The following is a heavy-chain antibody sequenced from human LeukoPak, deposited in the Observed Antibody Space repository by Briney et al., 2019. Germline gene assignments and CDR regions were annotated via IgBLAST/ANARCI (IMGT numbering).Heavy chain of an antibody. CDR2: ISSSSSTI. CDR1: GFTFSSYS. J-gene: IGHJ5*02. Sequence: PGGSLRLSCAASGFTFSSYSMNWVRQAPGKGLEWVSYISSSSSTIYYTDSVKGRFTISRDNAKNSLYLQMNSLRAEDTAVYYCAGGLAANYNWFDPWGQGTLVTVSS. CDR3: AGGLAANYNWFDP. V-gene: IGHV3-48*04. D-gene: IGHD2-15*01.